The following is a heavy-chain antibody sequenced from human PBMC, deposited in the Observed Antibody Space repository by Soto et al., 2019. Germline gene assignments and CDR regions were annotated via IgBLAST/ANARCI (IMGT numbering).Heavy chain of an antibody. CDR1: GVTFGNYA. CDR2: ITGTGDTT. D-gene: IGHD1-20*01. CDR3: AKKYNCTPYDA. V-gene: IGHV3-23*01. J-gene: IGHJ5*02. Sequence: GGSLRLSCAASGVTFGNYAMAWVRQAPGKGLEWVSSITGTGDTTYYADSVKGRFTISRDNSKSTLFLQMSSLRAEDTAIYYCAKKYNCTPYDAWGQGTLVTVSS.